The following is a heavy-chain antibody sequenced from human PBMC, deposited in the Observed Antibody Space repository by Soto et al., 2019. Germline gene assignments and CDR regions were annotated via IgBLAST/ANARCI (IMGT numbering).Heavy chain of an antibody. Sequence: PGVSMKISCKGSGYRFISYLIGWVSTMPGKGLEWMGIIYPGDSDTRYSPSFQGQVTISADKSISTAYLQWSSLKASDTAMYYCARGTAMAGAAFDIWGQGTMVTVSS. CDR1: GYRFISYL. D-gene: IGHD5-18*01. CDR2: IYPGDSDT. V-gene: IGHV5-51*01. J-gene: IGHJ3*02. CDR3: ARGTAMAGAAFDI.